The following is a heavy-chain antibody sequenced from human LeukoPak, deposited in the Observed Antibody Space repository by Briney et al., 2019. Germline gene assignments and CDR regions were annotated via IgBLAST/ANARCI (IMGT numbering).Heavy chain of an antibody. CDR1: GYSISSGYY. V-gene: IGHV4-38-2*01. D-gene: IGHD1-26*01. J-gene: IGHJ4*02. Sequence: PSETLSLTCAVSGYSISSGYYWGWIRQPPGKGLEWIGSIYHSGSTYYNPSLKSRVTISVDTSKNQFSLKLSSVTAADTAVYYWARRGATIDYWGQGPLVTVSS. CDR3: ARRGATIDY. CDR2: IYHSGST.